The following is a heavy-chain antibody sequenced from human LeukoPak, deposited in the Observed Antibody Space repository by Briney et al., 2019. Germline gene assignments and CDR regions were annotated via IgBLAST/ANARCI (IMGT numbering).Heavy chain of an antibody. J-gene: IGHJ4*02. Sequence: GRSLRLSCAASGFTFDDYAMHWVRQAPGKGLEWVSGISWNSGSIGYADPVKGRFTISRDNAKNSLYLQMNSLRAEDTALYYCAKDREGLGNDYFDYWGQGTLVTVSS. CDR2: ISWNSGSI. CDR1: GFTFDDYA. V-gene: IGHV3-9*01. CDR3: AKDREGLGNDYFDY.